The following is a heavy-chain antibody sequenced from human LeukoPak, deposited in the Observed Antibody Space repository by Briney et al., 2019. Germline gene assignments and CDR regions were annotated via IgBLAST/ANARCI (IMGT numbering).Heavy chain of an antibody. CDR3: ARLEGGGTYYFDY. Sequence: PGGSLRLSCAASGFTFSGSAMHWVRQASGKGLEWIGSIYYSGSTYYNPSLKSRVTISVDTSKNQFSLKLSSVTAADTAVYYCARLEGGGTYYFDYWGQGTLVTVSS. J-gene: IGHJ4*02. V-gene: IGHV4-39*01. CDR1: GFTFSGSAMH. D-gene: IGHD1-26*01. CDR2: IYYSGST.